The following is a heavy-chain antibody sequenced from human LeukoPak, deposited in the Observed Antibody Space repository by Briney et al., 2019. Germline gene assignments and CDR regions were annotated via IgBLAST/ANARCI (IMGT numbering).Heavy chain of an antibody. D-gene: IGHD3-22*01. V-gene: IGHV3-66*02. CDR1: GFTFSSNY. Sequence: GGSLRLSCAASGFTFSSNYMSWVRQAPGKGLEWVSVIYSGGSTNYADFVKGGFTISRDNSKNTLYLQMNSLRAEDTAVYYCARCAYYYDSSGSLYYFDYWGQGTLVTVSS. CDR3: ARCAYYYDSSGSLYYFDY. J-gene: IGHJ4*02. CDR2: IYSGGST.